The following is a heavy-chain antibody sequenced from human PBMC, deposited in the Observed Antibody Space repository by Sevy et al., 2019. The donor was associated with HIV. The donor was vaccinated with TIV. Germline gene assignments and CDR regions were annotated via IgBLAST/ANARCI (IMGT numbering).Heavy chain of an antibody. CDR2: ISGSGGST. CDR3: VKGFYDFWGGRSAVFDI. Sequence: GGSLRLACAASGFIFNTHAMSWVRQAPGKGLEWVSGISGSGGSTYYADSVKGRFTISRDNSKDTLYVQMNSLRAEDTAVYYCVKGFYDFWGGRSAVFDIWGQGTMVTVS. D-gene: IGHD3-3*01. V-gene: IGHV3-23*01. J-gene: IGHJ3*02. CDR1: GFIFNTHA.